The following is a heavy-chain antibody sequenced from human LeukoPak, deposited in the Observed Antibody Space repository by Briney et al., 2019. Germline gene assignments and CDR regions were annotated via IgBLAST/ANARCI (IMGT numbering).Heavy chain of an antibody. CDR1: ELTFSGYW. Sequence: GGSLRLSCAASELTFSGYWMNWVRQAPGKGLQWVGNIRQDGGQTHYSDSVKGRFTISRDNAKRSLYLQMNSLRPEDTAVNYCARDSHSSGSFDYWGQGTLVTVSS. J-gene: IGHJ4*02. CDR3: ARDSHSSGSFDY. V-gene: IGHV3-7*01. CDR2: IRQDGGQT. D-gene: IGHD3-10*01.